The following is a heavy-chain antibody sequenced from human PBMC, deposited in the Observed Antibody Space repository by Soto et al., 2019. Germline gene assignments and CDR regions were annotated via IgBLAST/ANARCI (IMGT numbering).Heavy chain of an antibody. V-gene: IGHV3-74*01. J-gene: IGHJ4*02. CDR3: ASADIDSSGYYYFPPDY. CDR2: INSDWSST. D-gene: IGHD3-22*01. Sequence: GGSLRLSCAASGFTFSSYWMHLFRQAPGKGLVWVSRINSDWSSTSYADSVKCRFTISKDNAKNTLYLQMNSLSAEDTAVSSCASADIDSSGYYYFPPDYWGQGNMVTVSS. CDR1: GFTFSSYW.